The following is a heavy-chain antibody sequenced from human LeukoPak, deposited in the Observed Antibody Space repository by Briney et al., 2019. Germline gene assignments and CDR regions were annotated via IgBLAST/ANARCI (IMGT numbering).Heavy chain of an antibody. CDR3: ARTYDFWSGFDY. CDR2: IYHSGST. CDR1: GYSISSGYY. J-gene: IGHJ4*02. Sequence: SETLSLTCIVSGYSISSGYYWGWIRQPPGKGLEWIGSIYHSGSTYYNPSLKSRVTISVDTSKNQFSLKLSSVTAADTAVYYCARTYDFWSGFDYWGQGTLVTVSS. D-gene: IGHD3-3*01. V-gene: IGHV4-38-2*02.